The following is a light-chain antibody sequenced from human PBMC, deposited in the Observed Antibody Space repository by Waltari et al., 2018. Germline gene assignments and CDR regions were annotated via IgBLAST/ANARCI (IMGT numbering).Light chain of an antibody. Sequence: EIVLTQSPGTLSLSPGERATLSCRTSQRISSSFLAWYQQKDRQAPRLLIYGTNTRATGIPDRFSGSGSGTDFTLTVSRLEPEDFAVYFYQQYGSSPWTFGQGTKVEI. CDR3: QQYGSSPWT. CDR2: GTN. CDR1: QRISSSF. J-gene: IGKJ1*01. V-gene: IGKV3-20*01.